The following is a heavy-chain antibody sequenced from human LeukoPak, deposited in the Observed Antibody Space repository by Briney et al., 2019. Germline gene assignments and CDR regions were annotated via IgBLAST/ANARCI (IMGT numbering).Heavy chain of an antibody. V-gene: IGHV1-3*01. CDR1: GYTFTSYA. CDR3: GKSFCSSTSCYSSYYYYYMDV. D-gene: IGHD2-2*01. Sequence: ASVKVSCKASGYTFTSYAMHWVRQAPGQRLEWMGWINAGNGNTKYSQKFQGRVTITRDTSASTAYMELSSLRAEDTAVYYCGKSFCSSTSCYSSYYYYYMDVWGKGTTVTVSS. J-gene: IGHJ6*03. CDR2: INAGNGNT.